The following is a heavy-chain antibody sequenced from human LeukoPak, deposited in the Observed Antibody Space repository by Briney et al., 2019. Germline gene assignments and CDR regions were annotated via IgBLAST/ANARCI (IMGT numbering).Heavy chain of an antibody. D-gene: IGHD5-24*01. V-gene: IGHV3-48*03. CDR1: GFDFSNYE. CDR2: ISRTGSLI. J-gene: IGHJ4*02. CDR3: AKYMAAMATIDY. Sequence: GGSLRLSCAASGFDFSNYEMNWVRQAPGKGLEWVSYISRTGSLIYYADSVKGRFTISRDNSKNTLYLQMNILRAEDTAVYYCAKYMAAMATIDYWGQGTLVTVSS.